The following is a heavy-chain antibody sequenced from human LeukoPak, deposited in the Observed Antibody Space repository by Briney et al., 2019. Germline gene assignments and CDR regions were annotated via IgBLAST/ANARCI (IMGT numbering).Heavy chain of an antibody. J-gene: IGHJ4*02. CDR2: ISATGLTT. D-gene: IGHD1-26*01. CDR3: ALRVGGSYFPPYFNY. CDR1: GITFSDQA. V-gene: IGHV3-23*01. Sequence: GASLRLSCAASGITFSDQAMSWVRHAPGKGLEWVSTISATGLTTHFADSVRGRFTISRDNSKNTVYLQMNTLSADDTAMYYCALRVGGSYFPPYFNYWGQGTLVTVSS.